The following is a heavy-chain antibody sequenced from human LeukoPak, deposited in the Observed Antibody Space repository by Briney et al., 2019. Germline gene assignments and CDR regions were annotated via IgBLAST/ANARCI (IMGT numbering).Heavy chain of an antibody. CDR1: GFTFSDYY. CDR2: ISSSSSYT. D-gene: IGHD6-6*01. J-gene: IGHJ5*02. Sequence: PGGSLRLSCAASGFTFSDYYMSWIRQAPGKGLKWVSYISSSSSYTNYADSVKGRFTISRDNAKNSLYLQMNSLRAEDTAVYYCARSGSSSPNNWFDPWGQGTLVTVSS. V-gene: IGHV3-11*06. CDR3: ARSGSSSPNNWFDP.